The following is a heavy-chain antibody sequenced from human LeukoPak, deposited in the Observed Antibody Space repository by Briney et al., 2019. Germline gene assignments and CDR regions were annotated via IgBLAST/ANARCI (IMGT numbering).Heavy chain of an antibody. CDR2: ISGSGGST. Sequence: GGSLRLSCAASGFTFSSYAMSWVRQAPGKGLEWVSAISGSGGSTYYADSVKGRLTISRDNSKNTLYLQMNSLRAEDTAVYYCAKLVSPSPKYYYGSGLPDYWGQGTQVTVSS. V-gene: IGHV3-23*01. J-gene: IGHJ4*02. CDR1: GFTFSSYA. D-gene: IGHD3-10*01. CDR3: AKLVSPSPKYYYGSGLPDY.